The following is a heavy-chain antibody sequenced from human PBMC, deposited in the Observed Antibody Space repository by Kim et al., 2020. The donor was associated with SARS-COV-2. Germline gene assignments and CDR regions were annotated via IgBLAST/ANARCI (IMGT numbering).Heavy chain of an antibody. V-gene: IGHV4-39*01. Sequence: SETLSLTCTVSGASMSSSTYYWAWIRQPPGKGLEWIGSIFYSGSTYYNPSLKSRVTISKDMSKNQFSLKVTSVTAADTAVYYCAKYLVVATTNYNWFDLWGRGTLVTVSS. CDR2: IFYSGST. J-gene: IGHJ5*02. CDR1: GASMSSSTYY. CDR3: AKYLVVATTNYNWFDL. D-gene: IGHD5-12*01.